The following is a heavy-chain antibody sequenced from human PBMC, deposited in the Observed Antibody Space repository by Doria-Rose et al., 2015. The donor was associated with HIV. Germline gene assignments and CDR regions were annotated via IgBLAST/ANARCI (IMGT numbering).Heavy chain of an antibody. V-gene: IGHV2-26*01. J-gene: IGHJ4*02. CDR2: IFSDDER. CDR3: ARIKSSRWYHKYYFDF. CDR1: GVSLSSPGMG. Sequence: QVTLKESGPVLVKPTETLMLTCTVSGVSLSSPGMGVSWIRQPPGKALEWLANIFSDDERSYKTSRKSRLTISRGTSKSQVVLTMTDMDPVDTATYYCARIKSSRWYHKYYFDFWGQGTLVIVSA. D-gene: IGHD6-13*01.